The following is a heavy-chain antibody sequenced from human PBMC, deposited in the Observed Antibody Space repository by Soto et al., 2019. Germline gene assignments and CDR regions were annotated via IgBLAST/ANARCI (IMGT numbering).Heavy chain of an antibody. D-gene: IGHD1-7*01. CDR3: AGPTSTGATRYYYYGMDV. V-gene: IGHV1-69*12. CDR1: GGTFSSYA. CDR2: IVPIFGTA. J-gene: IGHJ6*02. Sequence: QVQLVQSGAEVKKPGSSVKVSCKASGGTFSSYAISWVRQAPGQGLEWMGGIVPIFGTANYAQKFQGRVTITADESTSTGHMGLGSLGSEDTAVDCGAGPTSTGATRYYYYGMDVWGQGTTVTVSS.